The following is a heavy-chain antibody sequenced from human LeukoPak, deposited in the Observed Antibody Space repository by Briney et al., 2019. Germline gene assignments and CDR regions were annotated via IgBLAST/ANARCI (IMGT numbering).Heavy chain of an antibody. CDR1: GSTFSHAW. D-gene: IGHD2-15*01. CDR2: IKSKADGETT. V-gene: IGHV3-15*01. CDR3: VADEADSVVAIQH. Sequence: GGSLTLSCAASGSTFSHAWMSWVRQGPEKGLEWVGRIKSKADGETTDYAAPVKGRLTISRDDSKNTVYLQMDSLKTEDTAIYHCVADEADSVVAIQHWGQGTLVTVSS. J-gene: IGHJ1*01.